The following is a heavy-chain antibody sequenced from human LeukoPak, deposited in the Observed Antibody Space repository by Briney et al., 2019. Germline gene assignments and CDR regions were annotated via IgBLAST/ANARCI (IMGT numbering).Heavy chain of an antibody. CDR3: ATGEVGATSDYFDY. J-gene: IGHJ4*02. V-gene: IGHV1-24*01. Sequence: ASVKVSCKVSGYTLTELSMHWVRQAPGKGLEWMGGFDPEDGGTIYAQKFQGRVTMTEDTSTDTAYMELSSLRSEDTAVYYCATGEVGATSDYFDYWGQGTLVTVSS. D-gene: IGHD1-26*01. CDR2: FDPEDGGT. CDR1: GYTLTELS.